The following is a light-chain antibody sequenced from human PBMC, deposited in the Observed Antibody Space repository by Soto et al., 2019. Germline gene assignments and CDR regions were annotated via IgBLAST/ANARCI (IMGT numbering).Light chain of an antibody. Sequence: DIQMTQSPSTLSASVGDRVTITCRASQSISSWLAWYQHKPGKAPKVLIYDASSLESGVPSRFSGSGSGTEFTLTISSLEPDDFATYYCQHYNSYSEAFGQGTKVDIK. V-gene: IGKV1-5*01. CDR1: QSISSW. J-gene: IGKJ1*01. CDR3: QHYNSYSEA. CDR2: DAS.